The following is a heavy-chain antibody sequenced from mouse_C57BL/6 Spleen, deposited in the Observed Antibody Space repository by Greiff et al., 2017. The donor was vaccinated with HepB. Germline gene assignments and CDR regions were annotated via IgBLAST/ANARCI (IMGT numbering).Heavy chain of an antibody. V-gene: IGHV1-15*01. Sequence: VQLQQSGAELVRPGASVTLSCKASGYTFTDYEMHWVKQTPVHGLEWIGAIDTETGGTAYNQKFTGKDILTADKSSSTAYMALRSLTSEDSAVDYFTREGVITTVVERFYYFDYWGQGTTLTVSS. CDR2: IDTETGGT. D-gene: IGHD1-1*01. CDR1: GYTFTDYE. CDR3: TREGVITTVVERFYYFDY. J-gene: IGHJ2*01.